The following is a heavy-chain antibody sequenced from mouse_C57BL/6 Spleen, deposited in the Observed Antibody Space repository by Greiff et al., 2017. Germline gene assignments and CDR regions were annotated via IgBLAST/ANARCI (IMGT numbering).Heavy chain of an antibody. CDR2: ISSGGSYT. CDR3: ARKGITTVVDWYFDV. J-gene: IGHJ1*03. Sequence: EVQVVESGGDLVKPGGSLKLSCAASGFTFSSYGMSWVRQTPDKRLEWVATISSGGSYTYYPDSVKGRFTISRDNAKNTLYLQMSSLKSEDTAMYYCARKGITTVVDWYFDVWGTGTTVTVSS. V-gene: IGHV5-6*01. CDR1: GFTFSSYG. D-gene: IGHD1-1*01.